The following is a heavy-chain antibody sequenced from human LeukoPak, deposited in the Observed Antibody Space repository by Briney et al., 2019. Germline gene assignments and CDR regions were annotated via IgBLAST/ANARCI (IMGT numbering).Heavy chain of an antibody. J-gene: IGHJ5*02. CDR1: GGSISSGVYY. D-gene: IGHD5-12*01. Sequence: SQTLSLTCTVSGGSISSGVYYWRWIRQHPGKGLEWIGYIFYSGSTYYNPSLKSRVSISVDTSKNRFSLKLNSVTAADTAVYYCARGRLLNWFDPWGQGTLVTVSS. CDR2: IFYSGST. V-gene: IGHV4-31*03. CDR3: ARGRLLNWFDP.